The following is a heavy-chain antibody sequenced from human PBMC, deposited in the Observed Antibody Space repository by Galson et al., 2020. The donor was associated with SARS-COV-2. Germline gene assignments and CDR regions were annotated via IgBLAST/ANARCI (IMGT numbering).Heavy chain of an antibody. CDR2: IYRSEST. Sequence: TLSLTCAVSGGSISSDNWWHWVRQPPGKGLEWIGEIYRSESTNYNPSLKSRVTITIDKSKNQFSLKLASVTAADTAVYFCARAGYFSMDVWGKGTTVTASS. J-gene: IGHJ6*03. D-gene: IGHD3-22*01. CDR3: ARAGYFSMDV. CDR1: GGSISSDNW. V-gene: IGHV4-4*01.